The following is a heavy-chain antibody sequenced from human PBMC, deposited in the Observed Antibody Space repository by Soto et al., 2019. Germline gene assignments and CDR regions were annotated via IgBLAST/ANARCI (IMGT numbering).Heavy chain of an antibody. CDR1: GDSVSSNSAA. CDR3: AGQHQWLDS. D-gene: IGHD6-19*01. Sequence: PSQTLSLPCVISGDSVSSNSAAWNWIRQSPSRGLEWLGRTYYRSKWHNDYAVSVKSRIIIRPDTSKNQFSLQLTSVTPEDTAVYYCAGQHQWLDSWGQGTLVTVSS. CDR2: TYYRSKWHN. V-gene: IGHV6-1*01. J-gene: IGHJ4*02.